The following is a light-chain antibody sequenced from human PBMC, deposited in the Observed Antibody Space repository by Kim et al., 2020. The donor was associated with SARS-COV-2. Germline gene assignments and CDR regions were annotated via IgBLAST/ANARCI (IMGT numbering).Light chain of an antibody. J-gene: IGLJ2*01. CDR1: SLRTYY. CDR2: GKN. CDR3: NSRDSSGRHLE. Sequence: SSELTQDPAVSVALGQTVRITCQGDSLRTYYAAWYQQKPGQAPVIVISGKNNRPSGIPDRFSGSISGTTASLTIPGAQADDEADYYCNSRDSSGRHLEFG. V-gene: IGLV3-19*01.